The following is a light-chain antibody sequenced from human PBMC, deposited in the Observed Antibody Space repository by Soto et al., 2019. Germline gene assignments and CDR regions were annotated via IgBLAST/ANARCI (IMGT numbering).Light chain of an antibody. V-gene: IGKV1-6*01. CDR1: QSISSY. Sequence: IQVPPSPSSLSASVGDRVPLTCRASQSISSYLNWYQQKPGKAPKLLIYAASSLQSGVPSRFSGSGSGTDFTLTISSLQPEDFATYYCLQDYNYPWTFGQGTKVDIK. J-gene: IGKJ1*01. CDR3: LQDYNYPWT. CDR2: AAS.